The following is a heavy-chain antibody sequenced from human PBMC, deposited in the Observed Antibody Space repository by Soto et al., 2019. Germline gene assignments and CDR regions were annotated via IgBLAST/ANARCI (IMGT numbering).Heavy chain of an antibody. Sequence: QVHLVQSGAEVKKPGASVKVSCQGSGYAFTTYGITWVRQAPGQGLEWMGWISAHNGNTNYAQKLQGRVTVTTDTSTSTAYMELRSRRSDDTAVYYCARGRYGDYWGQGALVTVSS. J-gene: IGHJ4*02. CDR2: ISAHNGNT. D-gene: IGHD1-1*01. CDR3: ARGRYGDY. V-gene: IGHV1-18*01. CDR1: GYAFTTYG.